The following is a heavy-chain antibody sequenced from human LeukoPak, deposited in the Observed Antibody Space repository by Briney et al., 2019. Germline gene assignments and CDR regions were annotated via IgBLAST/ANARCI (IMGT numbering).Heavy chain of an antibody. V-gene: IGHV1-2*04. CDR3: ARADTAMGSFDY. D-gene: IGHD5-18*01. CDR2: INPNSGGT. Sequence: ASVKVSCKAPGYTFTDYYMHWVRQAPGQGLERMGWINPNSGGTNYAQKFQGWVTMTRDTSISTAYMELSRPRSDDTAVYYCARADTAMGSFDYWGQGTLVTVSS. CDR1: GYTFTDYY. J-gene: IGHJ4*02.